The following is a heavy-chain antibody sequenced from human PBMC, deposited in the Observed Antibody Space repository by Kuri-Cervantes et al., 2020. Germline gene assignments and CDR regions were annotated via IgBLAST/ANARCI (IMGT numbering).Heavy chain of an antibody. V-gene: IGHV1-8*02. CDR3: ARDPSSGYYL. Sequence: ASVKVSCKASGYTFTSYAMHWVRQAPGQALEWMGWITPFNGNTNYAQKFQGRVTMTRNTSISTAYMELSSLRSEDTAVYYCARDPSSGYYLWGQGTLVTVSS. D-gene: IGHD3-22*01. CDR2: ITPFNGNT. CDR1: GYTFTSYA. J-gene: IGHJ5*02.